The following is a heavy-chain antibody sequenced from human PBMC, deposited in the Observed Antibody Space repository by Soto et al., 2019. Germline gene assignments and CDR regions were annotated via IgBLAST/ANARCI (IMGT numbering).Heavy chain of an antibody. CDR2: IFYSGAT. Sequence: QVQLQESGPGLVKPSETLSLTCTVSGGSINYYYWSWIRQPRGKGLEWIGYIFYSGATNYSPSLKSRATLSVDTSKNQFSLTLNSVTDADTAVYYCARLHPINLPGLSYPYHYIGVWGKGTTVTVSS. CDR1: GGSINYYY. CDR3: ARLHPINLPGLSYPYHYIGV. J-gene: IGHJ6*03. V-gene: IGHV4-59*08. D-gene: IGHD2-8*01.